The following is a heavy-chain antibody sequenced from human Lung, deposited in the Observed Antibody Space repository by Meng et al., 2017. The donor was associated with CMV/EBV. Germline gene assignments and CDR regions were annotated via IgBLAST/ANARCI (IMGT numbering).Heavy chain of an antibody. J-gene: IGHJ4*02. V-gene: IGHV3-15*01. CDR1: GFTFRTTW. CDR2: IKSRNDGGTA. CDR3: TTGFGTAQAF. Sequence: ESXKISXAASGFTFRTTWMSWVRQAPGKGLDWVGRIKSRNDGGTADHGTPVKGRFTISRDDSKDTLYLQMNSLKVEDTAIYYCTTGFGTAQAFWGQGTXVTVSS. D-gene: IGHD1-1*01.